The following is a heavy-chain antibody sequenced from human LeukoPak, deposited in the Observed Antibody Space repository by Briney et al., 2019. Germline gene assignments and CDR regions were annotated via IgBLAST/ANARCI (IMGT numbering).Heavy chain of an antibody. CDR3: AKENLAMVLYYYMDV. CDR1: GFTFDDYT. V-gene: IGHV3-43*01. D-gene: IGHD3-10*01. CDR2: ISWDGGST. Sequence: GGSLRLSCAASGFTFDDYTMHWARQAPGKGLEWVSLISWDGGSTYYADSVKGRFTISRDNSKNSLYLQMNSLRTEDTALYYCAKENLAMVLYYYMDVWGKGTTVTVSS. J-gene: IGHJ6*03.